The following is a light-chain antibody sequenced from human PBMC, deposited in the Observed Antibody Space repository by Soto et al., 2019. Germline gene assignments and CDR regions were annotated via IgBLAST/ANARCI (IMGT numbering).Light chain of an antibody. CDR3: ISYAGSNNLV. CDR2: EVS. J-gene: IGLJ3*02. CDR1: SGDVGGYNY. Sequence: QSALTQPPSASGSPGQSVTIACTGTSGDVGGYNYVSWYQQHPGKAPKLMISEVSERPSGVPDRFSGSKSGNTASLTVSGLQDEDEADYYCISYAGSNNLVFGGGTKLTVL. V-gene: IGLV2-8*01.